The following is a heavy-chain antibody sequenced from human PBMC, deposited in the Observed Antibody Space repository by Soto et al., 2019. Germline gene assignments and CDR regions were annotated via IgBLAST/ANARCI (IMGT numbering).Heavy chain of an antibody. CDR2: ISSSSSYI. CDR1: GFTFSSYS. V-gene: IGHV3-21*01. J-gene: IGHJ3*02. CDR3: ARDLHYDYVWGSYYRALEGLAFDI. Sequence: PGGSLRLSCAASGFTFSSYSMNWVRQAPGKGLEWVSSISSSSSYIYYADSVKGRFTISRDNAKNSLYLQMNSLRAEDTAVYYCARDLHYDYVWGSYYRALEGLAFDIWGQGTMVTVSS. D-gene: IGHD3-16*01.